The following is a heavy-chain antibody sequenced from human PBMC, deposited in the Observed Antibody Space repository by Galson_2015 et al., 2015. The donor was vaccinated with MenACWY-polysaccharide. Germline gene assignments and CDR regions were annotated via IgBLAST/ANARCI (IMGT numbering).Heavy chain of an antibody. CDR3: ASSRVGRYCSSTICYRALLY. CDR2: MNPNSGNT. J-gene: IGHJ4*02. V-gene: IGHV1-8*01. D-gene: IGHD2-2*01. Sequence: SVKVSCKASGYTFTSYDINWVRQATGQGLEWMGWMNPNSGNTGYAQKFQGRVTMTRNTSISTAYMELSSLRSEDTAVYYCASSRVGRYCSSTICYRALLYWGQGTLVTVSS. CDR1: GYTFTSYD.